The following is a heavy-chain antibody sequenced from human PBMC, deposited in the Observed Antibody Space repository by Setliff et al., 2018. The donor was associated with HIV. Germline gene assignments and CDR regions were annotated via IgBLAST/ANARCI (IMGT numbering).Heavy chain of an antibody. CDR1: GYTFTGYY. V-gene: IGHV1-2*06. CDR2: INPNIGST. CDR3: VRDYRTTDILSSGYMDV. D-gene: IGHD3-9*01. Sequence: ASVKVSCKASGYTFTGYYIHWVRQAPGQGLQWMGRINPNIGSTNYAQNFQGRATMTRDTSVNTAFMELSNLRSDDTAVYYCVRDYRTTDILSSGYMDVWGKGTTVTVSS. J-gene: IGHJ6*03.